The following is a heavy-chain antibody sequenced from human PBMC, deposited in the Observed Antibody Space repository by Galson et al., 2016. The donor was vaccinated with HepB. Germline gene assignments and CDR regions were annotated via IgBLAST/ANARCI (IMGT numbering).Heavy chain of an antibody. D-gene: IGHD2-15*01. CDR1: GYTFTSYG. V-gene: IGHV1-18*01. Sequence: SVKVSCKASGYTFTSYGISWVRQAPGQGLEWMGWISAYNGNTNYAQKLQGRVTMTTDTSTSTAYMELRSLRSDDTAVYYCATRRRCSSGSCYLHYYYYGMDVWGQGTTVTVSS. J-gene: IGHJ6*02. CDR3: ATRRRCSSGSCYLHYYYYGMDV. CDR2: ISAYNGNT.